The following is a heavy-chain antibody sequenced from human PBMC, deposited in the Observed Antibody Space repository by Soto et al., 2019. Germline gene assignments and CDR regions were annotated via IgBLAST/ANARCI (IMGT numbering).Heavy chain of an antibody. CDR2: IYYSGST. CDR1: GGSLSSSSYY. CDR3: ARNNSEYSSSWSPYFHY. J-gene: IGHJ4*02. Sequence: LQLQESGPGLVKPSETLSPTCTVSGGSLSSSSYYWGWIRQPPVEGLEWIGSIYYSGSTYYNPSLKSRASMSADTSQTQFPLKLSSVTTAGTAVNQSARNNSEYSSSWSPYFHYWVEGTQITVSP. V-gene: IGHV4-39*01. D-gene: IGHD6-13*01.